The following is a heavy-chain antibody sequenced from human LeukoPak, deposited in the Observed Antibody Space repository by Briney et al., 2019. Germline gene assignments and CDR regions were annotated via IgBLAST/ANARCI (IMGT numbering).Heavy chain of an antibody. D-gene: IGHD1-26*01. V-gene: IGHV1-46*01. CDR1: GYTFTSYY. J-gene: IGHJ5*02. CDR2: INPSGGST. CDR3: ARDRRWELLGTLDP. Sequence: ASVKVSCKASGYTFTSYYMHWVRQAPGQGLEWMGIINPSGGSTSYAQKFQGRVTMTRDTSISTAYMELSRLRSDDTAVYYCARDRRWELLGTLDPWGQGTLVTVSS.